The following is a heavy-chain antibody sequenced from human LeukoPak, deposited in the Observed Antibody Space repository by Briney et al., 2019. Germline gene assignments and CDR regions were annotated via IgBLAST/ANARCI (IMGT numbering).Heavy chain of an antibody. V-gene: IGHV3-48*03. CDR3: ARELAGVVVVPAAMNLGY. CDR1: GFTFSSYE. Sequence: GGSLRLSCAASGFTFSSYEMNWVRQAPGKGLEWVSYISSSGSTIYYADSVKGRFTISRDNAKNSLYLQMNSLRAEDTAVYYCARELAGVVVVPAAMNLGYWGQGTLVTASS. D-gene: IGHD2-2*01. CDR2: ISSSGSTI. J-gene: IGHJ4*02.